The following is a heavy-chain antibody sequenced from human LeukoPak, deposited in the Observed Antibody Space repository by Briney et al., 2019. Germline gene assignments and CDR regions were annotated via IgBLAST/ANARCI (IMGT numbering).Heavy chain of an antibody. V-gene: IGHV1-69*05. D-gene: IGHD3-10*01. CDR1: GGTFSSYA. Sequence: SVKVSCKASGGTFSSYAISWVRQAPGQGLEWMGGIIPIFGTANYAQKFQGRVTITTDESTSTAYMELSSLRSEDTAVYYCARVWLDYGSGSFSCGYWGQGTLVTVSS. CDR2: IIPIFGTA. J-gene: IGHJ4*02. CDR3: ARVWLDYGSGSFSCGY.